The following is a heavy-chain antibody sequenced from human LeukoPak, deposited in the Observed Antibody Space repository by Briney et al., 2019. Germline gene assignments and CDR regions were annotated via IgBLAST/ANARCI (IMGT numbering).Heavy chain of an antibody. Sequence: GGSLRLSCAGSGFTFSSHGMNWVRQAPGKGLDGVSFISYNSNYIFYADSVKGRFPISRDNAKNSLYLHMNSVRAEDTAVYYCARADYYETSGPFGYWGQGTLVTVSS. CDR3: ARADYYETSGPFGY. CDR2: ISYNSNYI. D-gene: IGHD3-22*01. J-gene: IGHJ4*02. CDR1: GFTFSSHG. V-gene: IGHV3-21*01.